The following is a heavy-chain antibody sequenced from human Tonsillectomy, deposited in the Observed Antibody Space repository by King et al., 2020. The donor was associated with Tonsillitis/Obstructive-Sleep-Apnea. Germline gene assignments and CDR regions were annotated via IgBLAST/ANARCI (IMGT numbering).Heavy chain of an antibody. CDR2: ISFSGGST. CDR1: GFTFSNSA. Sequence: VRLVESGGGLVQPGGSLRLSCAASGFTFSNSAMSWVRQAPGKGLEWVSAISFSGGSTFYADSGKGRFTISRDNSKNTLYLQMNSRSAEDTAVYYCARDGDWGMNWYFDIWGRGTLVTVSS. CDR3: ARDGDWGMNWYFDI. V-gene: IGHV3-23*04. D-gene: IGHD3-16*01. J-gene: IGHJ2*01.